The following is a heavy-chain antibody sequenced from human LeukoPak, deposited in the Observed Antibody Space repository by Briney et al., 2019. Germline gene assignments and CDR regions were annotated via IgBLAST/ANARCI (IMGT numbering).Heavy chain of an antibody. D-gene: IGHD3-16*01. Sequence: GGSLRLSCVASGFIFSGYGMHWVRQAPGKGLEWVAVIWYDGSNKYYADSVKGRFTISRDNARNSVYLQMDSLRVEDTAVYYCAKDPWGTHASWGQGTLVTVSS. CDR1: GFIFSGYG. CDR3: AKDPWGTHAS. CDR2: IWYDGSNK. J-gene: IGHJ5*02. V-gene: IGHV3-33*03.